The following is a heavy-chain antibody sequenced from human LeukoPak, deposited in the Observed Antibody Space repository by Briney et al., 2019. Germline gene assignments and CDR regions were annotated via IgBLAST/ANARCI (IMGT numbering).Heavy chain of an antibody. D-gene: IGHD6-13*01. CDR1: GFTFDDYA. Sequence: GRSLRLSCAASGFTFDDYAMHWVRQAPGKGLEWVSGISWNSGSIGYADSVKGRFTISRDNAKNSRYLQMNSLRAEDTALYYCAKDYGSSWYFDYWGQGTLVTVSS. CDR2: ISWNSGSI. V-gene: IGHV3-9*01. J-gene: IGHJ4*02. CDR3: AKDYGSSWYFDY.